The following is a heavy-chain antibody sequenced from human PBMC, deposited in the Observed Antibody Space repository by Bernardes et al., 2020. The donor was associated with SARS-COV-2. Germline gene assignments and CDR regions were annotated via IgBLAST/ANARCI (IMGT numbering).Heavy chain of an antibody. Sequence: TFQGRVTMTTDTSTSTAYMELRSLRSDDTAVYYCAREDIGYCSAGSCQPFDYWGQGTLVTVSS. D-gene: IGHD2-15*01. J-gene: IGHJ4*02. CDR3: AREDIGYCSAGSCQPFDY. V-gene: IGHV1-18*01.